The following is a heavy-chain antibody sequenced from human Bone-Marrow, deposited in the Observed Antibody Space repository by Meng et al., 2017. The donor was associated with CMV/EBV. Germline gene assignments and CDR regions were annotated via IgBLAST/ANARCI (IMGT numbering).Heavy chain of an antibody. V-gene: IGHV3-15*01. CDR1: GFTLRKAW. CDR2: IKSKTEGGTT. Sequence: SRAAPGFTLRKAWMSWVRQAPGKGLEWVGRIKSKTEGGTTDYAEPVKGRYTISRDDSKNTLYPQMNSLKTEDTAVYYCTPQASNVSRFVEWLVAVVNYSYYGMDVWGQGTTVTVS. D-gene: IGHD3-3*01. J-gene: IGHJ6*02. CDR3: TPQASNVSRFVEWLVAVVNYSYYGMDV.